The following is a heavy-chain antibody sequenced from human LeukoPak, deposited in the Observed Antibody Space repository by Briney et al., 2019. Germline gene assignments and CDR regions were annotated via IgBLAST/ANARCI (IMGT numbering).Heavy chain of an antibody. Sequence: PGGSRRLSCAASGFTFSSYSMNWVRQAPGKGREWVSYISSRSSTIYYADSVKGRFTISRDNAKNSLYLQMNSLRAEDTAVYYCARLGDRYCRSTSCAPYNWFDPWGQGTLVTVSS. V-gene: IGHV3-48*01. CDR1: GFTFSSYS. D-gene: IGHD2-2*01. CDR2: ISSRSSTI. CDR3: ARLGDRYCRSTSCAPYNWFDP. J-gene: IGHJ5*02.